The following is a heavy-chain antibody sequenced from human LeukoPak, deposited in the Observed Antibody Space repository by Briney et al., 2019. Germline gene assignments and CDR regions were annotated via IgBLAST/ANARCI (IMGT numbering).Heavy chain of an antibody. V-gene: IGHV1-46*01. D-gene: IGHD1-26*01. CDR2: INPSGGST. J-gene: IGHJ4*02. CDR3: ARNRGGSYYVGLFDY. Sequence: AASVKVSCKASGYTFTSYYMHWVRQAPGQGLEWMGIINPSGGSTSYAQKFQGRVTMTRDTSTSTVYMELSSLRSEDTAVYYCARNRGGSYYVGLFDYWGQGTLVTVSS. CDR1: GYTFTSYY.